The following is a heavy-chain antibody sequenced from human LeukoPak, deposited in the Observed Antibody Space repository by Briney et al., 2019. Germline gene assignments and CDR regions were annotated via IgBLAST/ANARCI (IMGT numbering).Heavy chain of an antibody. CDR3: ARDDPGTGTTSNYYYMDV. CDR2: TYYRSKWYN. CDR1: GDSVSSNSAA. J-gene: IGHJ6*03. D-gene: IGHD1-1*01. Sequence: SQTLSLTCAISGDSVSSNSAAWNWIRQSPSRGLEWLGRTYYRSKWYNDYAVSVKSRITINPDTSKNQSSLQLNSVTPEDTAVYYCARDDPGTGTTSNYYYMDVWGKGTTVTVSS. V-gene: IGHV6-1*01.